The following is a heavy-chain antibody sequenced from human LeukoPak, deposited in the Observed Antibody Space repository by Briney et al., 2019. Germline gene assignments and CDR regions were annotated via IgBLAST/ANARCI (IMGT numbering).Heavy chain of an antibody. J-gene: IGHJ4*02. Sequence: GGSLRLSCAASGFTFSSYSMNWVRQAPGKGLEWVSSISSSSSYIYYADSVKGRFTISRDNAKNSLYLQMNSLRAEDTAVYYCARDLKLERSWYFGYWGQGTLVTVSS. CDR2: ISSSSSYI. CDR3: ARDLKLERSWYFGY. D-gene: IGHD6-13*01. V-gene: IGHV3-21*01. CDR1: GFTFSSYS.